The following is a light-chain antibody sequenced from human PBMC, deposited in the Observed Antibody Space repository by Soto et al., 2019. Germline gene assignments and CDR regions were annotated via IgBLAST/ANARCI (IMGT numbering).Light chain of an antibody. CDR2: AAS. V-gene: IGKV1-39*01. J-gene: IGKJ4*01. CDR1: QSISSY. Sequence: DIQMTQSPSSLSASVGDRVTITCRASQSISSYVNWFQQEPGKAPKLLLYAASSLQSGVPSRFSGSGFGTYFTLTIHSLQPEDSATYYCQQTFTVPLTFGGGTKVEIK. CDR3: QQTFTVPLT.